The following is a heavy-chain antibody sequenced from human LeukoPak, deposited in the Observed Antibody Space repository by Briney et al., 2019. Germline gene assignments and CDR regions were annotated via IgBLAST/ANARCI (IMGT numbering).Heavy chain of an antibody. V-gene: IGHV3-74*01. J-gene: IGHJ3*02. CDR3: ATEVRESGASSRNAFDI. Sequence: QTGGSLRLSCTASGFTFSSYWMHWVRQAPGKGQVWVSLINSDGGYTDFADSVKGRFTISRDNAQSTLYLQMNSLRAEDTAVYYCATEVRESGASSRNAFDIWGQGTVVSVSS. CDR2: INSDGGYT. CDR1: GFTFSSYW. D-gene: IGHD2-15*01.